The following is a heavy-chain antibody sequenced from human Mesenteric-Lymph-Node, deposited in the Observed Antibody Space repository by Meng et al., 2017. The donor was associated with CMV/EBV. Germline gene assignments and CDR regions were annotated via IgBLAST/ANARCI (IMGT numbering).Heavy chain of an antibody. CDR2: ISYDGSNK. Sequence: SCAASGFTFSSYAMHWVRQAPGKGLEWVAVISYDGSNKYYADSVKGRFTISRDNSKNTLYLQMNSLRAEDTAVYYCARDGDTANYFDYWGQGTLVTVSS. CDR3: ARDGDTANYFDY. D-gene: IGHD5-18*01. J-gene: IGHJ4*02. CDR1: GFTFSSYA. V-gene: IGHV3-30-3*01.